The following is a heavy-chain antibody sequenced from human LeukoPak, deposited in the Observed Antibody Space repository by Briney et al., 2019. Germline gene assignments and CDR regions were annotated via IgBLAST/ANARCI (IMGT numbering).Heavy chain of an antibody. D-gene: IGHD6-19*01. CDR2: IYYSGST. Sequence: PSETLSLTSTDSGGSISSFSWNWVWQPPGKGLHGIGNIYYSGSTTYHPSLKSRVNISRDTSKNQFSLNLSSVTAADAAVYYCARGYTDGWLIGYWGQGTLVTVSS. CDR3: ARGYTDGWLIGY. J-gene: IGHJ4*02. CDR1: GGSISSFS. V-gene: IGHV4-59*08.